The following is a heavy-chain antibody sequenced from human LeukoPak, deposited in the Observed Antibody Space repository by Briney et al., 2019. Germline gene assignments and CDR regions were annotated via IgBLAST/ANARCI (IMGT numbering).Heavy chain of an antibody. V-gene: IGHV1-69*01. D-gene: IGHD3-10*01. CDR1: GGTFSSYA. CDR3: ARIYYGSGSSIDY. Sequence: ASVKVSCKASGGTFSSYAISWVRQAPGQGLEWMGGIIPIFGTANYAQKFQGRVTITADESTSTVYMEMSSLRSEDTAVYYCARIYYGSGSSIDYWGQGTLVTVSS. CDR2: IIPIFGTA. J-gene: IGHJ4*02.